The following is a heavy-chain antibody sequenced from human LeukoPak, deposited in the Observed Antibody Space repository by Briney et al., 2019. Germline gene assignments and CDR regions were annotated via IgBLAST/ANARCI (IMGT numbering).Heavy chain of an antibody. Sequence: AGGSLRLSCAASGFTFDDYAMHWVRQAPGKGLEWVSGISWNSGSIGYADSVKGRFTISRDNAKNSLYLQMNSLRAEDTAVYYCARDQGAVVPAGGSYYYYGMDVWGQGTTVTVSS. CDR1: GFTFDDYA. CDR2: ISWNSGSI. V-gene: IGHV3-9*01. J-gene: IGHJ6*02. D-gene: IGHD2-2*01. CDR3: ARDQGAVVPAGGSYYYYGMDV.